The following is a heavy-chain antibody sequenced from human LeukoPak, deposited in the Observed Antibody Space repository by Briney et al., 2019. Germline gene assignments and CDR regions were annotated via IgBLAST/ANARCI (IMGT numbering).Heavy chain of an antibody. CDR1: GYTFTGYY. D-gene: IGHD3-22*01. Sequence: GASVKLSCKASGYTFTGYYMHWVRQAPGQGLEWMGIINPSGGSTSYAQKFQGRVTMTRDMSTSTVYMEMSSLRSEDTAVYYCARGDYYDSSGYQNPPGGAFDIWGQGTMVTVSS. J-gene: IGHJ3*02. CDR3: ARGDYYDSSGYQNPPGGAFDI. CDR2: INPSGGST. V-gene: IGHV1-46*01.